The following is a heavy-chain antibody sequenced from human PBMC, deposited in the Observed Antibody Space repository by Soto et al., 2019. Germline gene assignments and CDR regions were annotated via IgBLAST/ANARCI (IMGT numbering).Heavy chain of an antibody. CDR2: VGGSGTST. D-gene: IGHD2-8*01. J-gene: IGHJ4*02. V-gene: IGHV3-23*01. CDR1: GFTFNTYT. Sequence: EVQLLESGGGLVEPGVSLRLSCAASGFTFNTYTMGWVRQAPGKGLEWVASVGGSGTSTYYADSVKGMFTISRDNFKGTLFLQMNSLRAEDAAIYYFGQDMGGNGHFAFDYWGQGTMVTVSS. CDR3: GQDMGGNGHFAFDY.